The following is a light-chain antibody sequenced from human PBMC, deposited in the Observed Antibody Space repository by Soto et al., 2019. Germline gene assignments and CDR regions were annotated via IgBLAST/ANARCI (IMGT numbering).Light chain of an antibody. Sequence: QALRTQTASVSGSPGQSITIACTGTSSDIGGFYYVSWYQHHPGKDPKLMIYQVSNRPSGVSNRFSGSKSGNTASLTISGLQAEDEADYFCRSYSSSSTFSVFGAGTKVTVL. CDR3: RSYSSSSTFSV. CDR2: QVS. J-gene: IGLJ1*01. V-gene: IGLV2-14*01. CDR1: SSDIGGFYY.